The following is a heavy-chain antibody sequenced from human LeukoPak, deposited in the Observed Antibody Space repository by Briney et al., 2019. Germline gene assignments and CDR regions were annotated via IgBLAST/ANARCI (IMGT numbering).Heavy chain of an antibody. CDR2: IYTSGST. V-gene: IGHV4-61*02. Sequence: SETLSLTCTVSGGSISSGSYYWSWIRQPAGTGLEWIGRIYTSGSTNYNPSLKSRVTISVDTSKNQFSLKLSSVTAADTAVYYCARSDPGYSFDYWGQGTLVTVSS. CDR1: GGSISSGSYY. CDR3: ARSDPGYSFDY. D-gene: IGHD5-18*01. J-gene: IGHJ4*02.